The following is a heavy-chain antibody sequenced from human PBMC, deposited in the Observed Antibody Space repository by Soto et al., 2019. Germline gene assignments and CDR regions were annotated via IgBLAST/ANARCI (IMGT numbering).Heavy chain of an antibody. J-gene: IGHJ4*02. CDR3: ASGYFESSSWYNFDY. Sequence: GASVKVSCKASGYTFTGYYMHWVRQAPGQGLEWMGWINPNSGGTNYAQKFQGRVTMTRDTSISTAYMELSRLRSDDTAVYYCASGYFESSSWYNFDYWGQGTLVTVSS. CDR1: GYTFTGYY. CDR2: INPNSGGT. D-gene: IGHD6-13*01. V-gene: IGHV1-2*02.